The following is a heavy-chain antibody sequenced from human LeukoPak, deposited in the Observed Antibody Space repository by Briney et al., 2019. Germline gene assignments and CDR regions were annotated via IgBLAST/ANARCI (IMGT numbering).Heavy chain of an antibody. CDR3: AKDMGWEQGTFDI. V-gene: IGHV3-9*01. D-gene: IGHD1-26*01. Sequence: GGSLRLSCAASGFTFYDYAMQWVRHARGKGVEWVSGISWNSGSIVYADSVKGRFTISRDNAKNSLYLQMNGLRAEDTALYYCAKDMGWEQGTFDIWGQGTMVTVSS. CDR2: ISWNSGSI. CDR1: GFTFYDYA. J-gene: IGHJ3*02.